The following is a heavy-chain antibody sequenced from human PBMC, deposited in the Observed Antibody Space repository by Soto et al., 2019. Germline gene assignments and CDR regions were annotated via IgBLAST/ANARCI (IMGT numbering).Heavy chain of an antibody. D-gene: IGHD6-19*01. V-gene: IGHV3-23*01. CDR3: ARRTSGWYLDY. Sequence: EVLLLESGGGLVQTGGSLRLSCAASGFTFSSYAMSWVRQAPGKGLEWVSVISGSGGSTYYADSVKGRLTVSRDNSKNTVYLQMNSLRAEDTAVYYCARRTSGWYLDYWGQGTLVTVSS. CDR2: ISGSGGST. J-gene: IGHJ4*02. CDR1: GFTFSSYA.